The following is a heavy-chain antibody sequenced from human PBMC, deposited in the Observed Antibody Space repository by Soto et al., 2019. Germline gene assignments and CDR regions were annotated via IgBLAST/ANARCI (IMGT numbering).Heavy chain of an antibody. CDR1: GFTFSSYE. Sequence: PGGSLRLSCVASGFTFSSYEMNWVRQAPGRGLEWVSYISSSGDTINYADSVKGRFTISRDNAKNSLYLQMNSLRAEDTAVYYCARSITAFDYWGQGTPVTVSS. J-gene: IGHJ4*02. D-gene: IGHD3-10*01. CDR2: ISSSGDTI. V-gene: IGHV3-48*03. CDR3: ARSITAFDY.